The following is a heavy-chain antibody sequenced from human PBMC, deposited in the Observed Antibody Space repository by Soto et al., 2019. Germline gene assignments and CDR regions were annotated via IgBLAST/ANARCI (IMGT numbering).Heavy chain of an antibody. CDR3: ARQGYDFWSGYYIDYYYYGMDV. CDR2: IYHSGST. D-gene: IGHD3-3*01. J-gene: IGHJ6*02. V-gene: IGHV4-4*02. Sequence: KASETLSLTCAVSGGSISSSNWWSWVRQPPGKGLEWIGEIYHSGSTNYNPSLKSRVTISVDTSKNQFSLKLSSVTAADTAVYYCARQGYDFWSGYYIDYYYYGMDVWGQGTTVAVSS. CDR1: GGSISSSNW.